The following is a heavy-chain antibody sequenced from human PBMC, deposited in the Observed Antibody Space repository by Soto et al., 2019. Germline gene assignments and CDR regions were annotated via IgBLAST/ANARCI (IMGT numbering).Heavy chain of an antibody. CDR3: ARERTIFGIAPGGGMDV. V-gene: IGHV4-30-2*01. J-gene: IGHJ6*02. Sequence: QLQLQESGSGLVQPSQTLSLTCTASGGSISTYDYSWSWIRQPPGAGREWIGSVYHTGKTYFIPSLKSRVTMSLDKSTNQFSLNLTSVTAADTALYYCARERTIFGIAPGGGMDVWGQGTTVTVSS. CDR1: GGSISTYDYS. CDR2: VYHTGKT. D-gene: IGHD3-3*01.